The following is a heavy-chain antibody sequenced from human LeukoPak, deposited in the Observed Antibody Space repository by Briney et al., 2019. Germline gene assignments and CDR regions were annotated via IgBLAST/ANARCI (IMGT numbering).Heavy chain of an antibody. J-gene: IGHJ5*02. V-gene: IGHV3-23*01. Sequence: PGGSLRLSCAASGFTFSTYAMSWVRQAPGKGLEWVSGISGGGDSTYYADSVKGRFTISRDNSKNTLYLQMNSLRAGETAVYYCAKGRIAAAGLNWFDPWGQGTLVTVSS. CDR2: ISGGGDST. CDR3: AKGRIAAAGLNWFDP. D-gene: IGHD6-13*01. CDR1: GFTFSTYA.